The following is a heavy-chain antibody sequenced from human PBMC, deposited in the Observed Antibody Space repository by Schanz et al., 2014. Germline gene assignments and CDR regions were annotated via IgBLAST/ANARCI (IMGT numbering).Heavy chain of an antibody. CDR1: GASISSTTYY. V-gene: IGHV4-39*01. CDR2: IYYSGNT. Sequence: QLQLQESGPGLVKPSETLSLTCSVSGASISSTTYYWGWVRQPPGKGLEWIGNIYYSGNTYYNPSPERRVPFSIDPPGTHFPRPLPFVTAADTAVYYCARHHDFWSGPDGRYLDLWGQGTLVTVSS. CDR3: ARHHDFWSGPDGRYLDL. J-gene: IGHJ4*02. D-gene: IGHD3-3*01.